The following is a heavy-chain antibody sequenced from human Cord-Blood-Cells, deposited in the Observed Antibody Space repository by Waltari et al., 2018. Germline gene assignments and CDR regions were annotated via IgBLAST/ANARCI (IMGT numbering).Heavy chain of an antibody. CDR2: IRYDGSNK. V-gene: IGHV3-30*02. CDR3: AKWGVVPAAMGFDY. D-gene: IGHD2-2*01. Sequence: QVQLVESGGGVVQPGGSLRLSCAASGFTFSSDGMHWVRQAPGKGLEWVAFIRYDGSNKYYADSVKGRFTISRDNSKNTLYLQMNSLRAEDTAVYYCAKWGVVPAAMGFDYWGQGTLVTVSS. J-gene: IGHJ4*02. CDR1: GFTFSSDG.